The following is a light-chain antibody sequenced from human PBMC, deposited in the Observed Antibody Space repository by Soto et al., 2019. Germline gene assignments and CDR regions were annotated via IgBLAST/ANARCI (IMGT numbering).Light chain of an antibody. J-gene: IGKJ1*01. CDR3: QQYGGSRWT. CDR1: QSVSSTY. Sequence: EIVLTQSPGTLSLSPGERATLSCRASQSVSSTYLAWYQQKPGQAPRLLIYGASNRATGIPDRFRGSGSGTDFTLTISRLEPEEFAVYYCQQYGGSRWTFGQGTRVDI. CDR2: GAS. V-gene: IGKV3-20*01.